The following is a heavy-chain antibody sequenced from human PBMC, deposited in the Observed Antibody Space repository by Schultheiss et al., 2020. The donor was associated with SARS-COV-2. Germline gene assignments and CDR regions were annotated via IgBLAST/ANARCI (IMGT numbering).Heavy chain of an antibody. CDR1: GGSIRSGGYY. V-gene: IGHV4-39*01. CDR3: ARQANSITIFGVVIDY. D-gene: IGHD3-3*01. CDR2: INHSGST. J-gene: IGHJ4*02. Sequence: SETLSLTCTVSGGSIRSGGYYWSWIRQHPGKGLEWIGEINHSGSTNYNPSLKSRVTISVDTSKNQFSLKLSSVTAADTAVYYCARQANSITIFGVVIDYWGQGTLVTVSS.